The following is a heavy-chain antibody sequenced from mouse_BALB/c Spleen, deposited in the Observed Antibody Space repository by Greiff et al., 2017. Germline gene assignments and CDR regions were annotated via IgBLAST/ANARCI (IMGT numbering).Heavy chain of an antibody. CDR3: ARGPLYSLFDY. J-gene: IGHJ2*01. CDR1: GYAFSSSW. CDR2: IYPGDGDT. V-gene: IGHV1-82*01. Sequence: VKLQESGPELVKPGASVKISCKASGYAFSSSWMNWVKQRPGQGLEWIGRIYPGDGDTNYNGKFKGKATLTADKSSSTAYMQLSSLTSVDSAVYFCARGPLYSLFDYWGQGTTLTVSS. D-gene: IGHD1-1*01.